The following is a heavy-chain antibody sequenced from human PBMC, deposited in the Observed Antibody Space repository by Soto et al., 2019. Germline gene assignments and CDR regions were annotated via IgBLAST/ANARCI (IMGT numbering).Heavy chain of an antibody. CDR1: GFTFSSYG. CDR3: AKDRNWANYCYGMDV. CDR2: ISYDGRNK. V-gene: IGHV3-30*18. Sequence: QVQLVESGGGVVQPGRSLRLSCAASGFTFSSYGMHWVRQAPGKGLEWVGVISYDGRNKYYADSVKGRFTISRDNSKNTLYRQMNSLRAEDTAVYYCAKDRNWANYCYGMDVWGQGTTVTVSS. J-gene: IGHJ6*02. D-gene: IGHD7-27*01.